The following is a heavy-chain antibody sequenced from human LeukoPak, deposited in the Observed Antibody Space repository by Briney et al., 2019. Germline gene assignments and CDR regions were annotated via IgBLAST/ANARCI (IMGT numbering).Heavy chain of an antibody. CDR3: AREGCSGGSCYLRYYYYYMDV. CDR1: GYTFTGYY. CDR2: INPNSGGT. Sequence: ASVKVSCKASGYTFTGYYMHWVRQAPGQGLEWMGWINPNSGGTNYAQKFQGRVTMTRDTSISTAYMELSRLRSDDTAVYYCAREGCSGGSCYLRYYYYYMDVWGKGTTVAVSS. D-gene: IGHD2-15*01. V-gene: IGHV1-2*02. J-gene: IGHJ6*03.